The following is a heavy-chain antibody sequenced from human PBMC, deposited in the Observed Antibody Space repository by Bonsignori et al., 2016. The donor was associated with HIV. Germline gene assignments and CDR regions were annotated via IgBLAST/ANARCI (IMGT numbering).Heavy chain of an antibody. J-gene: IGHJ4*02. Sequence: WIRQPPGKGLEWIGSIYHSGSTYYNPSLKSRVTISVDTSKNQFSLKLSSVTAADTAVYYCATFTIFGVARAFDYWGQGTLVTVSS. D-gene: IGHD3-3*01. V-gene: IGHV4-38-2*01. CDR3: ATFTIFGVARAFDY. CDR2: IYHSGST.